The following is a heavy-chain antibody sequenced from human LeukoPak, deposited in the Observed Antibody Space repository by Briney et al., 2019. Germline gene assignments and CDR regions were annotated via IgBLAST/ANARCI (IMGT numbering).Heavy chain of an antibody. CDR3: ARDSSSWAGHYYYMDV. Sequence: PSETLSLTCTVSSGSISSYYWSWIRQPPGKGLEWIGYIYYSGSTNYNPSLKSRVTISVDTSKNQFSLKLSSVTAADTAVYYCARDSSSWAGHYYYMDVWGKGTTVTVSS. V-gene: IGHV4-59*01. J-gene: IGHJ6*03. CDR2: IYYSGST. CDR1: SGSISSYY. D-gene: IGHD6-13*01.